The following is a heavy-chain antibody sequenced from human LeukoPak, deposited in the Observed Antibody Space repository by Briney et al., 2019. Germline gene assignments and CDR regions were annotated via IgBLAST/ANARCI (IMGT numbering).Heavy chain of an antibody. CDR2: IYYSGST. V-gene: IGHV4-59*01. D-gene: IGHD5-24*01. CDR3: ARGRLDGWFDP. J-gene: IGHJ5*02. CDR1: GGSISSYY. Sequence: PSETLSLTCTVSGGSISSYYWSWIRQPPGKGLEWIGYIYYSGSTNYNPSLRSRVTISVDTSKNQFSLKVSSVTAADTAVYYCARGRLDGWFDPWGQGTLVTVSS.